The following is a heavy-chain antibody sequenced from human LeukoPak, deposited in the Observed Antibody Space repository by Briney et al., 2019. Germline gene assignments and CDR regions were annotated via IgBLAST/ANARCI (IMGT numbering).Heavy chain of an antibody. D-gene: IGHD3-3*01. V-gene: IGHV1-2*02. CDR2: FNPNSGGS. CDR1: GYTFTDYY. CDR3: ARGVSVLGFWSGSENWFDP. Sequence: AASVKVSCKASGYTFTDYYMNWVRQAPGQGLEWMGWFNPNSGGSSYAQNFQGRITMTRDTSITTAYMELSRLRSDDTAVYYCARGVSVLGFWSGSENWFDPWGQGTLVTVSS. J-gene: IGHJ5*02.